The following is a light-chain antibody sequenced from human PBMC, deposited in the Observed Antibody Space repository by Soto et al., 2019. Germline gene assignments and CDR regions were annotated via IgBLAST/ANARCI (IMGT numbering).Light chain of an antibody. CDR2: DVS. V-gene: IGLV2-14*01. Sequence: QSALTQPASVSGSPGQSITSSCTGTSSDVGGYNYVSWYQQHPGKAPKLMIYDVSNRPSGVSNRFSGSKSGNTASLTISGLQAEDEADYYCSSYTSSSPYVFGTGTKVNVL. CDR3: SSYTSSSPYV. CDR1: SSDVGGYNY. J-gene: IGLJ1*01.